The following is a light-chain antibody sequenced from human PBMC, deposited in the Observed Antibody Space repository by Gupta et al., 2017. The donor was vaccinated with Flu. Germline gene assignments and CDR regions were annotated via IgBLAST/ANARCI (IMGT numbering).Light chain of an antibody. CDR1: QTVTDGY. CDR2: GVS. Sequence: IVLTQSPRTLSLSPWDTATLSCSTSQTVTDGYLAWYQQTPGQAPRLLIFGVSNRATGIPARFSGSGSETDFTLTISRLEPEDFALYYCQQHGGSPPITFGGGTRVEFK. V-gene: IGKV3-20*01. J-gene: IGKJ4*01. CDR3: QQHGGSPPIT.